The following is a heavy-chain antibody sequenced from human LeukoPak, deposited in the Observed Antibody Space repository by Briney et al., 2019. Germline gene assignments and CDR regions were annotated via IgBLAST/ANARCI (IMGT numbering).Heavy chain of an antibody. CDR2: IRYDGSNK. J-gene: IGHJ4*02. D-gene: IGHD3-10*01. CDR1: GFTFSSYE. CDR3: AKDAYYGSGSYPTNLDY. V-gene: IGHV3-30*02. Sequence: PGGSLRLSCAASGFTFSSYEMNWVRQAPGKGLEWVAFIRYDGSNKYYADSVKGRFTISRDNSKNTLYLQMNSLRAEDTAVYYCAKDAYYGSGSYPTNLDYWGQGTLVTVSS.